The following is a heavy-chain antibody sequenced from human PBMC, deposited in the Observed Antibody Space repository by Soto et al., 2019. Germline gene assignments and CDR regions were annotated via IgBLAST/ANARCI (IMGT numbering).Heavy chain of an antibody. D-gene: IGHD6-13*01. Sequence: GGSLRLSCEASGFTFSGFDMHWVRHPTGKGLEWVSSIGTAGDTYYAVSVKGRFTISRDNAKNSLSLQMNSLRAGDMAVYFCAKSQEIGTHFFDSWGQGTQVTVSS. CDR3: AKSQEIGTHFFDS. J-gene: IGHJ4*02. CDR2: IGTAGDT. CDR1: GFTFSGFD. V-gene: IGHV3-13*01.